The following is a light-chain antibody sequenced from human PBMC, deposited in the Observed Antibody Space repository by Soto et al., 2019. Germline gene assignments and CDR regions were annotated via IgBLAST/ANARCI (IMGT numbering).Light chain of an antibody. CDR1: QSVSSN. CDR2: AAS. J-gene: IGKJ1*01. Sequence: EIVMTQSPATLSVSPGERATLSCRASQSVSSNLAWYQQTPGQAPRLLIYAASTRATGIPARFSGSGSGTEFTLTINSLQSEDSAVYYCQQHNAWPWTFGQGTKV. V-gene: IGKV3-15*01. CDR3: QQHNAWPWT.